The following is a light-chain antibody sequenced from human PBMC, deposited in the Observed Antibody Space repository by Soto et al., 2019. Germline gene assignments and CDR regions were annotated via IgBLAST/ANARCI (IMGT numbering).Light chain of an antibody. V-gene: IGLV1-47*01. CDR2: RNN. CDR1: SSNIGSNY. CDR3: AAWDDSLSGHVA. J-gene: IGLJ2*01. Sequence: QSVLTQPPSASGTPRQRVTISCSGSSSNIGSNYVYWYQQLPGTAPKLLIYRNNQRPSGVPDRFSGSKSGTSASLDISGLRSEDEADYYCAAWDDSLSGHVAFGGGTKVTVL.